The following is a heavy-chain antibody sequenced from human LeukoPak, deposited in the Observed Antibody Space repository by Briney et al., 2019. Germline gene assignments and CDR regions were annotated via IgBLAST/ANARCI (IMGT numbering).Heavy chain of an antibody. CDR2: IYYSGST. J-gene: IGHJ5*01. CDR1: GGSISRSSYY. CDR3: ARQAVVGATRWFDS. Sequence: SETLSLTCTVSGGSISRSSYYWGWIRQPPGKGLEWIGGIYYSGSTYYKPSPKSRVTISVDTSKNQFSLKLSSVTAADTAVYYCARQAVVGATRWFDSWGQGTLVTVSS. D-gene: IGHD1-26*01. V-gene: IGHV4-39*01.